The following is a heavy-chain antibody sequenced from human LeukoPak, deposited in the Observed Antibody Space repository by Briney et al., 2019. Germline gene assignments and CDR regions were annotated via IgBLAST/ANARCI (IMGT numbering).Heavy chain of an antibody. CDR3: ARSPMVRGVILGYNWFDP. D-gene: IGHD3-10*01. V-gene: IGHV7-4-1*02. CDR2: INTNTGNP. J-gene: IGHJ5*02. CDR1: GYTFTGYY. Sequence: ASVKVSCKASGYTFTGYYMHWVRQAPGQGLEWMGWINTNTGNPTYAQGFTGRFVFSLDTSVSTAYLQISSLKAEDTAVYYCARSPMVRGVILGYNWFDPWGQGTLVTVSS.